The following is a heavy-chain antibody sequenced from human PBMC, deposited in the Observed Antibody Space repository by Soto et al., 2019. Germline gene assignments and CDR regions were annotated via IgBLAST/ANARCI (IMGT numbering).Heavy chain of an antibody. Sequence: QVQLVQSGAEVKKPGSSVKVSCKASGGTFSSYTISWVRQAPGQGLEWMGRIIPILGIANYAQKFQGRVTITADKSTSTAYMELSSLRSEDTAVYYWASLMSSGYYYGMAVWGQATAVTVSS. J-gene: IGHJ6*02. CDR1: GGTFSSYT. CDR2: IIPILGIA. V-gene: IGHV1-69*02. CDR3: ASLMSSGYYYGMAV. D-gene: IGHD3-10*01.